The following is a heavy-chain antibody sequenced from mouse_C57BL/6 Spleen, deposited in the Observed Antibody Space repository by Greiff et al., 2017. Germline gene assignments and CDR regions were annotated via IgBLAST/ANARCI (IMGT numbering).Heavy chain of an antibody. CDR3: AGEQCQAWFAY. CDR2: IYPGGGDT. Sequence: QVQLQQSGAELVKPGASVKISCKASGYAFSSYWMNWVKQRPGKGLEWIGHIYPGGGDTNYNGTFKGTATLTADKSSSTAYLQLSSLTSEDSAVYFWAGEQCQAWFAYWGQGTLVTVSA. J-gene: IGHJ3*01. V-gene: IGHV1-80*01. CDR1: GYAFSSYW. D-gene: IGHD3-2*02.